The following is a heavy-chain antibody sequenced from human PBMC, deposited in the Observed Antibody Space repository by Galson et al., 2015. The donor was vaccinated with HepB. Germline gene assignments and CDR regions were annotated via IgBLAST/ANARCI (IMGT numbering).Heavy chain of an antibody. CDR1: AFTFSSYS. J-gene: IGHJ4*02. D-gene: IGHD6-19*01. CDR2: ISSGNSYK. Sequence: SLRLSCAASAFTFSSYSMNWVRQAPGKGLEWVSSISSGNSYKYYEDSVKGRFTISRDNAKNSLYLQMNSLRAEDTAVYYCARGAPDHSSGWYGISDYWGQGTLVTVSS. CDR3: ARGAPDHSSGWYGISDY. V-gene: IGHV3-21*01.